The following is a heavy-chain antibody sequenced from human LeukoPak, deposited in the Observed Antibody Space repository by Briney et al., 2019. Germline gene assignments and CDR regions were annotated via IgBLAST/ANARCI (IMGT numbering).Heavy chain of an antibody. V-gene: IGHV4-34*01. CDR2: INHSGST. D-gene: IGHD2-2*01. CDR3: ARGRPNLYCSSTSCYHYYYYGMDV. CDR1: GGSFSGYY. J-gene: IGHJ6*02. Sequence: SETLSLTCVVYGGSFSGYYWSWIRQPPGKGLEWIGEINHSGSTNYNPSLKSRVTISVDTSKNQFSLKLSSVTAADTAVYYCARGRPNLYCSSTSCYHYYYYGMDVWGQGTTVTVSS.